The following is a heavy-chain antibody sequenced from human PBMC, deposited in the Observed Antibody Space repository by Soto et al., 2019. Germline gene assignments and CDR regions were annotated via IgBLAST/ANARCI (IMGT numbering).Heavy chain of an antibody. Sequence: ASVKVSCKASGYTFTGYYMHWVRQAPGQGLEWMGWINPNSGGTNYAQKFQGRVTMTRDTSVSTAYMELSRLRSDDTAVYYCARDPATKYYDFWSGYYSGYGMDVWGQGTTVTVSS. D-gene: IGHD3-3*01. CDR3: ARDPATKYYDFWSGYYSGYGMDV. CDR2: INPNSGGT. V-gene: IGHV1-2*02. J-gene: IGHJ6*02. CDR1: GYTFTGYY.